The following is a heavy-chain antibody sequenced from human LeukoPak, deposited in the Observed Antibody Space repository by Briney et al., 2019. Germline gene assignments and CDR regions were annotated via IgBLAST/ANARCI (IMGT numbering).Heavy chain of an antibody. CDR2: IYYSGST. D-gene: IGHD6-13*01. CDR1: GGSISSYY. V-gene: IGHV4-59*08. J-gene: IGHJ6*02. Sequence: SETLSLTCTVSGGSISSYYWSWIRQPPGKGLEWIGYIYYSGSTNYNPSLKSRVTISVDTSKNQFSLKLSSVTAADTAVYYCARVLTLSSWYHYYGMDVWGQGTTVTVSS. CDR3: ARVLTLSSWYHYYGMDV.